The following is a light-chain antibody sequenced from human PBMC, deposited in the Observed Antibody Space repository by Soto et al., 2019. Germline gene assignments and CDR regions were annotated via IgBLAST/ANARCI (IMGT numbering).Light chain of an antibody. Sequence: QSALTQPASVSGSPGQSITISCTGTRSDVGGSTYVSWYQQHPGKAPKLMIFDVSNRPSGVSTRFSGSKSGNTASLTISGLQAEDEADYYCSSYTSNDTLVFGGGTKLTVL. CDR1: RSDVGGSTY. CDR3: SSYTSNDTLV. V-gene: IGLV2-14*03. J-gene: IGLJ3*02. CDR2: DVS.